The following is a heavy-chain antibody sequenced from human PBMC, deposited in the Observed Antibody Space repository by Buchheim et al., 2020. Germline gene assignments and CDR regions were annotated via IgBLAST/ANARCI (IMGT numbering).Heavy chain of an antibody. CDR3: ARERAYYDSSGYSYFDY. CDR1: GFTFSSYA. D-gene: IGHD3-22*01. CDR2: ISYDGSNK. Sequence: QVQLVESGGGVVQPGRSLRLSCAASGFTFSSYAMHWVRQAPGKGLEWVAVISYDGSNKYYVDSVKGRFTISRNNSKNTLYLQMSSLRAEDTAVYYCARERAYYDSSGYSYFDYWGQGTL. V-gene: IGHV3-30-3*01. J-gene: IGHJ4*02.